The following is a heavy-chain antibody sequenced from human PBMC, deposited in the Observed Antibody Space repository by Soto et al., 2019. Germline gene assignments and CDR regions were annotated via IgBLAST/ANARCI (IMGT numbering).Heavy chain of an antibody. CDR3: AGHRKPSGFGLCWFDP. J-gene: IGHJ5*02. V-gene: IGHV4-39*01. CDR1: GGSVTSSGYF. Sequence: QLQLQESGPGLLKPSETLSLTCTVSGGSVTSSGYFWGWIRQPPGKGLEWIASVDHDAKTYYNPSLRSRVTISVDTSKNHFSLTLTSVTAADTAVYFCAGHRKPSGFGLCWFDPWGQGAPVTVSS. CDR2: VDHDAKT. D-gene: IGHD1-26*01.